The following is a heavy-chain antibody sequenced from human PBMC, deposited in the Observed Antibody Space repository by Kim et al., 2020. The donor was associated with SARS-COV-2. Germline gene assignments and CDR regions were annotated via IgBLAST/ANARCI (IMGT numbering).Heavy chain of an antibody. Sequence: SETLSLTCAVSGVSISSSDWWCWVRHPPGKVLDWIGDISQGGSTNYNQSLKRRVTISVDKSKNQFSLKVSSVTAADTALYYCARLQWQTPRRMEPTVVSRGTYFFDHWGQGTLVTVSS. CDR3: ARLQWQTPRRMEPTVVSRGTYFFDH. D-gene: IGHD2-15*01. CDR1: GVSISSSDW. V-gene: IGHV4-4*02. CDR2: ISQGGST. J-gene: IGHJ4*02.